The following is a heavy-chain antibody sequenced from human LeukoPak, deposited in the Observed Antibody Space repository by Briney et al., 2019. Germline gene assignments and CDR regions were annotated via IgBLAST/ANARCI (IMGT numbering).Heavy chain of an antibody. V-gene: IGHV3-23*01. CDR1: GFTFSSYA. D-gene: IGHD2-8*02. J-gene: IGHJ4*02. Sequence: PGGSLRISCAASGFTFSSYAMSWVRQAPGKGLEWVSAISGSGGSTYYADSVKGRFTISRDNSKNTLYLRMNSLRAEDTAVYYCAKVLVGRHEAFDYWGQGTLVTVSS. CDR2: ISGSGGST. CDR3: AKVLVGRHEAFDY.